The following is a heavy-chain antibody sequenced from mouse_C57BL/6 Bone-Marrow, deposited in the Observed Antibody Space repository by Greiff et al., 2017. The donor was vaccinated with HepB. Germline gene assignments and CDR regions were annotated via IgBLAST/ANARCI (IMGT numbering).Heavy chain of an antibody. D-gene: IGHD1-1*01. CDR1: GYTFTSYW. Sequence: QVQLQQSGAELVKPGASVKMSCKASGYTFTSYWITWVKQRPGQGLEWIGDIYPGSGSTNYNEKFKSKATLTVDTSSSTAYMQLSSLTSEDSAVYYCARRPFTTVVANYAMDYWGQGTSVTVSS. J-gene: IGHJ4*01. CDR3: ARRPFTTVVANYAMDY. CDR2: IYPGSGST. V-gene: IGHV1-55*01.